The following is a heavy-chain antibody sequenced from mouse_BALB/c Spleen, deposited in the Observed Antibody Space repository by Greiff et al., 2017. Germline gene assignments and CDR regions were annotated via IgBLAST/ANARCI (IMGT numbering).Heavy chain of an antibody. CDR1: GYAFSSYW. J-gene: IGHJ2*01. V-gene: IGHV1-80*01. CDR3: ARVPYGSSPFDY. D-gene: IGHD1-1*01. Sequence: QVQLQQSGAELVRPGSSVKISCKASGYAFSSYWMNWVKQRPGQGLEWIGQIYPGDGDTNYNGKFKGKATLTADKSSSTAYMQLSSLTSEDSAVYFCARVPYGSSPFDYWGQGTTLTVSS. CDR2: IYPGDGDT.